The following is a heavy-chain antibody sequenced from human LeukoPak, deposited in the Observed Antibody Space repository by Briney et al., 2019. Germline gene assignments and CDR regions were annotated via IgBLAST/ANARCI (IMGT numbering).Heavy chain of an antibody. CDR3: AREMVSYNYDI. CDR2: IHHSRST. CDR1: GGSISSGDYY. D-gene: IGHD1-20*01. Sequence: SVTVSLTCTVSGGSISSGDYYWSWIRQHPGKGLEWIGYIHHSRSTYYNPSLKSRVTISVDTSKNQFSLKVRSVTAADTAVYYCAREMVSYNYDIWGQGTMVTLPS. J-gene: IGHJ3*02. V-gene: IGHV4-31*03.